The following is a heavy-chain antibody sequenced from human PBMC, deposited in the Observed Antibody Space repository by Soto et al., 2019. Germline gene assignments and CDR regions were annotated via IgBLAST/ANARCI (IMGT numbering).Heavy chain of an antibody. J-gene: IGHJ4*02. V-gene: IGHV3-21*06. Sequence: GGSLRLSSAASRVSFTRYSMTWVRQAPGKGLEWVSSISSTTNYIYYGDSMKGRFTISRDNAKNSLYLEMNSLRAEDTAVYYCARESEDLTSNFDYWGQGTLGTVSA. CDR1: RVSFTRYS. CDR3: ARESEDLTSNFDY. CDR2: ISSTTNYI.